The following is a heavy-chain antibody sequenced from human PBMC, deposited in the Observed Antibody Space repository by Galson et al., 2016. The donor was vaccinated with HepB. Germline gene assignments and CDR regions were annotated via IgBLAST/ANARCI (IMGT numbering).Heavy chain of an antibody. Sequence: SVKVSCKASGYTFTNYPIQWVRQAPGHRLEWMGWIDAASGNRKYSQKFQGRVIITRGTSASTAYMELSSLRSEDTAVYYCARDGGYCSGGRCYFEEGFDYWGQGTPVTVSS. CDR3: ARDGGYCSGGRCYFEEGFDY. V-gene: IGHV1-3*01. CDR1: GYTFTNYP. J-gene: IGHJ4*02. D-gene: IGHD2-15*01. CDR2: IDAASGNR.